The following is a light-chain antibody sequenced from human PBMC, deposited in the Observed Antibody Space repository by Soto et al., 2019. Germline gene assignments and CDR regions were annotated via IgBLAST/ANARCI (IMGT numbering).Light chain of an antibody. CDR3: QQYGSSPVT. CDR1: QSVSSSY. J-gene: IGKJ1*01. Sequence: EIVLTQSPGTLSLSPGERATLSCRASQSVSSSYLAWYQQKPGPAPRLLIYGASSRATGIPDRFSGSGSGTDLTLTISRLEPEDFAVYYWQQYGSSPVTFGQGTKVEIK. CDR2: GAS. V-gene: IGKV3-20*01.